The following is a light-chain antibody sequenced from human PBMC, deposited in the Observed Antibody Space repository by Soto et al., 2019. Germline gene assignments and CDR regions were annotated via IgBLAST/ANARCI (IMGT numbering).Light chain of an antibody. V-gene: IGKV1-39*01. CDR1: QTISSY. CDR3: QQRYSTPLT. Sequence: DIQMTQSPSSLSASVGDRVTITCRTSQTISSYLNLYQQKPGRAPNLLIYAASSLESGVPSRFSGSGSGTGFTLTISSLQPEDFATYYCQQRYSTPLTFGGGTKVEIK. CDR2: AAS. J-gene: IGKJ4*01.